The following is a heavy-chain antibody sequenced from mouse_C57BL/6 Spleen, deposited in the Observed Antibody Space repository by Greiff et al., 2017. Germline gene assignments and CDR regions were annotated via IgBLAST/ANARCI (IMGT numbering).Heavy chain of an antibody. CDR3: GRDDDYDERFAY. Sequence: EVHLVESGGGLVPPKGSFKLSCAASVFTFNTSAMHCVRQAPGQGLECVSRLRRTSSNYATYYADSVQNRFTISRDDSQSMLYLQMNNLKTEDTAMYYCGRDDDYDERFAYWGQGTLVTVSA. CDR1: VFTFNTSA. V-gene: IGHV10-3*02. CDR2: LRRTSSNYAT. D-gene: IGHD2-4*01. J-gene: IGHJ3*01.